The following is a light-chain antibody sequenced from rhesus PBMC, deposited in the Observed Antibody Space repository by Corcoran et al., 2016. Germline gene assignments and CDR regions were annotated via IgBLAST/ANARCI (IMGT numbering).Light chain of an antibody. J-gene: IGLJ6*01. CDR2: EGA. CDR1: SSGSDPYDY. Sequence: QSALTQPASVSGSPGQSITISCIGISSGSDPYDYVSWYQHHPGKATKVLIYEGAYRPSGVSHRFSGTKSGDTASLTISGLQAENEADYYCSSYRSGSGLYVVGTGTKVTVL. V-gene: IGLV2S7*01. CDR3: SSYRSGSGLYV.